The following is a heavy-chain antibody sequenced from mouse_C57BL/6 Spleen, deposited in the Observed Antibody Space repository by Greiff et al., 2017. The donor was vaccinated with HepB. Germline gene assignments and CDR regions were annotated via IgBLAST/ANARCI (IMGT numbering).Heavy chain of an antibody. CDR1: GFTFSSYA. Sequence: EVMLVESGGGLVKPGGSLKLSCAASGFTFSSYAMSWVRQTPEKRLEWVATISDGGSYTYYPDNVKGRFTISRDNAKNNLYLQMSHLKSEDTAMYYCAREGVDGAMDYWGQGTSVTVSS. CDR2: ISDGGSYT. CDR3: AREGVDGAMDY. J-gene: IGHJ4*01. V-gene: IGHV5-4*01.